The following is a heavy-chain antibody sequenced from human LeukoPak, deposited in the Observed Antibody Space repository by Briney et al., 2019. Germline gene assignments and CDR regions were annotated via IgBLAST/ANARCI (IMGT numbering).Heavy chain of an antibody. CDR2: ISGSGGST. J-gene: IGHJ5*02. D-gene: IGHD3-10*01. V-gene: IGHV3-23*01. Sequence: GGSLRLSCAASGFTFSNYAMTWVRLAPGKGLEWVSPISGSGGSTYYADSVKGRFTISRDNAKNSLYLQMNSLRAEDTAVYYCARDLWFGELFRRVNWFDPWGQGTLVTVSS. CDR3: ARDLWFGELFRRVNWFDP. CDR1: GFTFSNYA.